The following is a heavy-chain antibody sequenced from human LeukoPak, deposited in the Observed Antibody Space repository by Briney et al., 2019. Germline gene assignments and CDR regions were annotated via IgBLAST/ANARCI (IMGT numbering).Heavy chain of an antibody. Sequence: LRLSCAASGFTFSSYSMNWIRQPPGKGLEWIGYIYYSGSTYYNPSLKSRVTISVDTSKNQFSLKLSSVTAADTAVYYCARDAMDYGMDVWGQGTTVTVSS. V-gene: IGHV4-30-4*08. CDR3: ARDAMDYGMDV. CDR2: IYYSGST. D-gene: IGHD5-24*01. J-gene: IGHJ6*02. CDR1: GFTFSSYS.